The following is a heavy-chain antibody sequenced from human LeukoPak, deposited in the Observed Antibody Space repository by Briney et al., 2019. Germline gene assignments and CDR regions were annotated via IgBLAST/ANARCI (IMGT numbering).Heavy chain of an antibody. Sequence: GGSLRLSCAASGFTVSSNYMSWVRQAPGKGLEWVSVIYSGGSTYYADSVKGRFTISRDNSKNTLYLQMNSLRAEDTAVYYCASAQWPLELYGMDVWGQGTTVTVSS. CDR2: IYSGGST. CDR3: ASAQWPLELYGMDV. D-gene: IGHD6-19*01. J-gene: IGHJ6*02. V-gene: IGHV3-66*01. CDR1: GFTVSSNY.